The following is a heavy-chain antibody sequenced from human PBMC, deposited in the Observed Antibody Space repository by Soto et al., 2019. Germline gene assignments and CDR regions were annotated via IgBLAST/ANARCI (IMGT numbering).Heavy chain of an antibody. CDR3: ARAPELRFLEWPTSGSFDY. CDR1: GGSISSGGYS. J-gene: IGHJ4*02. V-gene: IGHV4-30-2*01. CDR2: IYHSGST. Sequence: QLQLQESGSGLVKPSQTLSLTCAVSGGSISSGGYSWSWIRQPPGKGLEWIGYIYHSGSTYYNPSLKSRVTISVDRSKNQFSLKLSSVTAADTAVYYCARAPELRFLEWPTSGSFDYWGQGTLVTVSS. D-gene: IGHD3-3*01.